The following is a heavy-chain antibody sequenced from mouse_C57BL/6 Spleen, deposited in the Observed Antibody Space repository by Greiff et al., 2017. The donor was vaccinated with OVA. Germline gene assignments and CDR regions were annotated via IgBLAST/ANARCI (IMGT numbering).Heavy chain of an antibody. CDR1: GYTFTSYW. CDR2: IYPSDSET. D-gene: IGHD2-5*01. J-gene: IGHJ1*03. Sequence: QVQLQQPGAELVRPGSSVKLSCKASGYTFTSYWMDWVKQRPGQGLEWIGNIYPSDSETHYNQKFKDKATLTVDKSSSTAYMQLSSLTSEDSAVYYCARGDSNYFWYFDVWGTGTTVTVAS. CDR3: ARGDSNYFWYFDV. V-gene: IGHV1-61*01.